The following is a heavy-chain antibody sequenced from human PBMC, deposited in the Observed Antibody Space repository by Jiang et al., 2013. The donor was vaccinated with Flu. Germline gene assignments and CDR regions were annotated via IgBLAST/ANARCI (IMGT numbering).Heavy chain of an antibody. Sequence: GSGLVKPSETLSLTCTVSGGSISSYYWSWIRQPPGKGLEWIGYIYYSGSTNYNPSLKSRVTISVDTSKNQFSLKLSSVTAADTAVYYCARAALPFYGMDVWGQGTTVTVSS. CDR1: GGSISSYY. CDR3: ARAALPFYGMDV. V-gene: IGHV4-59*12. CDR2: IYYSGST. J-gene: IGHJ6*02.